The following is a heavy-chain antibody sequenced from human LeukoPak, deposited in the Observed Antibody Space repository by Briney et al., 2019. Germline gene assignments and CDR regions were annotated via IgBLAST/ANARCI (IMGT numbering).Heavy chain of an antibody. J-gene: IGHJ4*02. Sequence: GGPLRLSCAASGFTFSSYEMNWVRQAPGKGLEWVSYTSSSGSTIYYADSVKGRFTISRDNAKNSLYLQMNSLRAEDTAVYYCARGGSRIAVAGTAYYWGQGTLVTVSS. CDR2: TSSSGSTI. D-gene: IGHD6-19*01. V-gene: IGHV3-48*03. CDR1: GFTFSSYE. CDR3: ARGGSRIAVAGTAYY.